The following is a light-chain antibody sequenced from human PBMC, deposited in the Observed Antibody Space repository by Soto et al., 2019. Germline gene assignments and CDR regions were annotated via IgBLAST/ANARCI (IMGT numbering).Light chain of an antibody. CDR2: AVS. CDR1: SSDVGGYNY. Sequence: QSALTQPASVSGSPGQSITISCTGTSSDVGGYNYVSWYQQHPGKAPKLMIFAVSNRPSGVSNRFSGSKSGNTASLTSSGLQAEDEADYYCTSYTSISTYADVVFGGGTKLTVL. J-gene: IGLJ2*01. CDR3: TSYTSISTYADVV. V-gene: IGLV2-14*01.